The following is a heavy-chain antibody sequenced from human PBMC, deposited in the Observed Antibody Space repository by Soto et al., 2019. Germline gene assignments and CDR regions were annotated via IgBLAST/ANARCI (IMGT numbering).Heavy chain of an antibody. CDR2: INPSVGSI. CDR3: AREGVAPYYYYGMDV. Sequence: GASVKVSCKGSGFSFTSYYMHWVRQAPGQGLEWMGSINPSVGSIRYAKKFQGRVTMTTDTSTSTVHMEVRSLRSDDTAVYYCAREGVAPYYYYGMDVWGQGTPVTVSS. CDR1: GFSFTSYY. D-gene: IGHD5-12*01. V-gene: IGHV1-46*01. J-gene: IGHJ6*02.